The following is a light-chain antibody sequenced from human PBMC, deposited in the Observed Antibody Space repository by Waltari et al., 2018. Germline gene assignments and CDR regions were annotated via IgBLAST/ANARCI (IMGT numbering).Light chain of an antibody. CDR3: QQYNNWPMYT. CDR1: QSVSSN. V-gene: IGKV3-15*01. J-gene: IGKJ2*01. CDR2: GAS. Sequence: EIVMTQSPATLSVSPGERATRSCRASQSVSSNLAWYQQKPGQAPSLLIYGASTRATGIPARFSGSGSGTEFTLTISSLQSEDFAVYYCQQYNNWPMYTFGQGTKLEIK.